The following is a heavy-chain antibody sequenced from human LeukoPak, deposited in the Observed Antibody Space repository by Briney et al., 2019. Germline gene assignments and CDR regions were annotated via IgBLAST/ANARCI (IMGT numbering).Heavy chain of an antibody. Sequence: SETLSLTCAVYGGSFSGYYWSWIRQPPGKGLEWIGEIYHSGSTNYNPSLKSRVTISVDKSKNQFSLKLSSVTAADTAVYYCARETYDFWSGSYFDYWGQGTLVTVSS. CDR2: IYHSGST. J-gene: IGHJ4*02. D-gene: IGHD3-3*01. CDR3: ARETYDFWSGSYFDY. V-gene: IGHV4-34*01. CDR1: GGSFSGYY.